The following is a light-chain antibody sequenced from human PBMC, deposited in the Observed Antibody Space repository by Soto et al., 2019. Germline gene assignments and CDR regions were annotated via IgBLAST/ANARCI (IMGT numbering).Light chain of an antibody. Sequence: QSALTQPASVSGSPGQSITISCTGTSSDVGGYNYVSWYQHHPGKAPKLMIHEVSNRPSGVSNRFSGSKSGNTASLTISGLQAEDEADYYCSSYASSSPYVFGTGTKVTVL. CDR3: SSYASSSPYV. CDR1: SSDVGGYNY. J-gene: IGLJ1*01. V-gene: IGLV2-14*01. CDR2: EVS.